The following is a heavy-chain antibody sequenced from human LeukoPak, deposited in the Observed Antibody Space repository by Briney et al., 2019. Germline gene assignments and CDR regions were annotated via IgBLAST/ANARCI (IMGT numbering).Heavy chain of an antibody. Sequence: PGGSLRLSCAASGFRFSSYEMNWARQAPGRGLEWVSYIGNTGRTIYYVDSVKGRFTVSRDNAKNSLYLQMNSLRAEDTAIYYCVRGDRYFFDYWGQGTLVTVSS. CDR3: VRGDRYFFDY. D-gene: IGHD1-14*01. CDR1: GFRFSSYE. J-gene: IGHJ4*02. V-gene: IGHV3-48*03. CDR2: IGNTGRTI.